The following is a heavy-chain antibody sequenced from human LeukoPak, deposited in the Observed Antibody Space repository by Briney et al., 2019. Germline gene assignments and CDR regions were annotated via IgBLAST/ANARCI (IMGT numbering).Heavy chain of an antibody. CDR2: IWYDGSNK. D-gene: IGHD1-26*01. Sequence: GGSLRLSCAASGFTFSSYGMHWVRQAPGKGLEWVAVIWYDGSNKYYADSVKGRFTISRDNSKNTLYLQMNSLRAEDTAVYYCAKDQGGSYRFDPWGQGTLVTVSS. CDR3: AKDQGGSYRFDP. CDR1: GFTFSSYG. V-gene: IGHV3-33*06. J-gene: IGHJ5*02.